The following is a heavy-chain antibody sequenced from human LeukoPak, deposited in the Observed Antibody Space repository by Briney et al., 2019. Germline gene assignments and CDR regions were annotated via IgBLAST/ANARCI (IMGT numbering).Heavy chain of an antibody. V-gene: IGHV3-23*01. D-gene: IGHD5-24*01. Sequence: PGGSLRLPCEASGFTFGRSAMTWVRQTPGKGLEWFSSISSSGNTYYADSVKGRFTISRDNSKNLVNLQMNSLRAEDTAIYYCVKGRMSEDGLDFWGQGSLVTVSS. J-gene: IGHJ4*02. CDR3: VKGRMSEDGLDF. CDR2: ISSSGNT. CDR1: GFTFGRSA.